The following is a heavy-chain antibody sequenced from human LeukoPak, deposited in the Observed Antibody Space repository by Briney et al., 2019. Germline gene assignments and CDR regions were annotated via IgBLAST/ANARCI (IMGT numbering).Heavy chain of an antibody. CDR2: VHHSGST. Sequence: PSETLSLTCTVSDYSINSGYYWGWIRQPPGKGLEWIGSVHHSGSTYNNPSLKSRVTISVDTSKNQFSLKLSSVTAADTAVYYCARPDPYHAFDIWGQGTMVTVSS. V-gene: IGHV4-38-2*02. CDR1: DYSINSGYY. J-gene: IGHJ3*02. CDR3: ARPDPYHAFDI.